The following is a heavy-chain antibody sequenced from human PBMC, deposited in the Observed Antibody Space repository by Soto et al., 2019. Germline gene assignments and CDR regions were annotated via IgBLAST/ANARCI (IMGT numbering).Heavy chain of an antibody. V-gene: IGHV3-23*01. CDR3: AKRFGYYFDY. Sequence: GGSLRLSCAASGFTFSTYAMSWVRQAPGKGLEWVSTFGSGGNTYYADSMKGRFTISRDNSKNTLYLQMNSLRAEDTAVYYCAKRFGYYFDYWGQGTLVTVSS. CDR1: GFTFSTYA. J-gene: IGHJ4*02. CDR2: FGSGGNT. D-gene: IGHD2-15*01.